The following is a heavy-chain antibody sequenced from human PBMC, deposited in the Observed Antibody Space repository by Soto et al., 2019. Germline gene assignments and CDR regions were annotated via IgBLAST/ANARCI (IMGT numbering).Heavy chain of an antibody. Sequence: GGSLRLSCAASGFTFSSYSMNWVRQAPGKGLEWVSYISSSSSTIYYADSAKGRFTISRDNAKNSLYLQMNSLRDEDTAVYYCARVSGSVAGMDYYYYGMDVWGQGTTVTVSS. CDR2: ISSSSSTI. CDR3: ARVSGSVAGMDYYYYGMDV. CDR1: GFTFSSYS. J-gene: IGHJ6*02. V-gene: IGHV3-48*02. D-gene: IGHD6-19*01.